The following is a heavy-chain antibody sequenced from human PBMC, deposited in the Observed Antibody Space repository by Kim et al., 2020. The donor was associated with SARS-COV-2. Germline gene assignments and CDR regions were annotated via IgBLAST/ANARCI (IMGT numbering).Heavy chain of an antibody. CDR1: GFTFSGSA. J-gene: IGHJ6*02. CDR2: IRSKANSYAT. CDR3: TRRHGSGGYNYYYYYGMDV. V-gene: IGHV3-73*01. Sequence: GGSLRLSCAASGFTFSGSAMHWVRQASGKGLEWVGRIRSKANSYATAYAASVKGRFTISRDESTNTPYLQMNRRKTEDTAVYYCTRRHGSGGYNYYYYYGMDVWGQGTTVTVSS. D-gene: IGHD3-10*01.